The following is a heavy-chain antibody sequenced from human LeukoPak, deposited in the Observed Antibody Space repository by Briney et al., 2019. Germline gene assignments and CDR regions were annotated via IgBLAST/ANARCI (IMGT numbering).Heavy chain of an antibody. J-gene: IGHJ5*02. D-gene: IGHD6-13*01. V-gene: IGHV3-7*03. CDR1: GFTFSSYW. Sequence: GGSLRLSCAASGFTFSSYWMSWVRQAPGKGLEWVANIKQDGSEKYYVDSVKGRFTISRDNAKKSLYLQMNSLRAEDTAVYYCARVQKGIAAAGTGGGWFEPWGQGTLVTVS. CDR3: ARVQKGIAAAGTGGGWFEP. CDR2: IKQDGSEK.